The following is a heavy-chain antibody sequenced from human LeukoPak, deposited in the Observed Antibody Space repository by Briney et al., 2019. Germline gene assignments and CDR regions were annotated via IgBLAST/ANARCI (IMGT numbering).Heavy chain of an antibody. J-gene: IGHJ4*02. V-gene: IGHV1-46*01. CDR1: GYTFSSYY. CDR3: ARAPYYDSSGSQFDY. CDR2: IHPSGGST. Sequence: GASVKVSCKASGYTFSSYYIHWVRQAPGQGLEWMGIIHPSGGSTTYAQKFQGRVTMTSDTSTSTVYMELSSLRSEDTAVYYCARAPYYDSSGSQFDYWGQGTLVTVSS. D-gene: IGHD3-22*01.